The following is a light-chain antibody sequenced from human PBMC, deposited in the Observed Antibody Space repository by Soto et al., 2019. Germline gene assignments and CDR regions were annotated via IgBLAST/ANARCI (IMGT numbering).Light chain of an antibody. V-gene: IGKV3-20*01. CDR1: QRLSSKY. CDR3: QYYGGSQYT. CDR2: GAS. J-gene: IGKJ2*01. Sequence: TVLTQSPGTLSLSPGDRAALSCRASQRLSSKYLAWYQQIPGQPPRLLIYGASTRATGIPDRFSGSGSGTDFILTVSTLEPGDFAVYYCQYYGGSQYTFGQGTKVEI.